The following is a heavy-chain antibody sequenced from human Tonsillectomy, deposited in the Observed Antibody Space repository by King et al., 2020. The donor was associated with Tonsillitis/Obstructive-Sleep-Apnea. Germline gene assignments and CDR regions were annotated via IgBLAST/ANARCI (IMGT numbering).Heavy chain of an antibody. Sequence: QLVQSGAEVKKPGASVKVSCKASGYTFTGYYMHWVRQAPGQGLEWMGWINPNSGGTNYAQKFKGRVTMTRDTSISTAYMELSRLRSDDTAVYYCAREYSSLVRGRDYYYYGMDGWGQGTTVTVSS. D-gene: IGHD6-13*01. CDR1: GYTFTGYY. CDR3: AREYSSLVRGRDYYYYGMDG. J-gene: IGHJ6*02. CDR2: INPNSGGT. V-gene: IGHV1-2*02.